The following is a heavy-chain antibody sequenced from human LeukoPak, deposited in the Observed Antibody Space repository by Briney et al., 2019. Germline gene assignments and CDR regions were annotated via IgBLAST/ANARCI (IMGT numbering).Heavy chain of an antibody. V-gene: IGHV3-23*01. Sequence: GGSLRLSCAASGFTFSSYAMSWVRQAPGKGLEWVSSLGGGGVNTYYADSVKGRFTISRDNSKDTLYLQMNSLRAEDTAVYYCAKETGTYSNSPFDYWGQGTLVTVSS. D-gene: IGHD4-11*01. J-gene: IGHJ4*02. CDR1: GFTFSSYA. CDR2: LGGGGVNT. CDR3: AKETGTYSNSPFDY.